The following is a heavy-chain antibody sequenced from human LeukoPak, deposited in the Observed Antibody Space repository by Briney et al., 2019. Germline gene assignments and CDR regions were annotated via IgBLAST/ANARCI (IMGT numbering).Heavy chain of an antibody. CDR2: IKQDGSEK. J-gene: IGHJ4*02. V-gene: IGHV3-7*01. CDR1: GFTFSIYL. CDR3: RASNQNDY. Sequence: QTGGSLRLSCAASGFTFSIYLMSWVRQAPGKGLEWVANIKQDGSEKYYVDSVKGRFTISRDNAKNSVLLQMNSLRAEDTAVYYCRASNQNDYWGQGTLVTVSS. D-gene: IGHD1-14*01.